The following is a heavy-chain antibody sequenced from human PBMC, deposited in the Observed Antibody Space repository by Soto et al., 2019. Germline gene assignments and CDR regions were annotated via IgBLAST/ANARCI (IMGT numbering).Heavy chain of an antibody. D-gene: IGHD3-10*01. Sequence: GGSLRLSCVASGLPFACSYMAWVRQSPGKGLEWASVIYNDGTTYYSQSVEGRFTISRDTSKNTLYLQMDRLRDEDTAVYYCVRPLPSGQTHARDVWGQGTTVTVSS. J-gene: IGHJ6*02. V-gene: IGHV3-53*01. CDR3: VRPLPSGQTHARDV. CDR2: IYNDGTT. CDR1: GLPFACSY.